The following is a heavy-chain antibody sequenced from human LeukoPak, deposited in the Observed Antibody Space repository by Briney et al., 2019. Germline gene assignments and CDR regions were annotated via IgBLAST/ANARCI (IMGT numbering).Heavy chain of an antibody. CDR3: ASLYYDILTGYHDY. CDR2: LYYSGTT. V-gene: IGHV4-39*01. CDR1: GGSINSNLDY. J-gene: IGHJ4*02. Sequence: SETLSLTYTVSGGSINSNLDYWGWLRQPPGKGLDWIGSLYYSGTTYYNPSLESRVTISVDTSKNQFSLKLSSVTAADTAVYYCASLYYDILTGYHDYWGQGTLVSVSS. D-gene: IGHD3-9*01.